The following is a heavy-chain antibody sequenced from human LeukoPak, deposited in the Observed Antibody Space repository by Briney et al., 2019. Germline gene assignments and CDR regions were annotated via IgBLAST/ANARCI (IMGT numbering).Heavy chain of an antibody. CDR1: GGSFSGYY. CDR3: ARATRQGSSSRGGYVDY. J-gene: IGHJ4*02. D-gene: IGHD6-13*01. V-gene: IGHV4-34*01. CDR2: INHSGST. Sequence: SSETLSLTCAVYGGSFSGYYWSWIRQPPGKGLEWIGEINHSGSTNYNPSLKSRVTISVDTSKNQFSLKLSSVTAADTAVYDCARATRQGSSSRGGYVDYWGQGTLVSVSS.